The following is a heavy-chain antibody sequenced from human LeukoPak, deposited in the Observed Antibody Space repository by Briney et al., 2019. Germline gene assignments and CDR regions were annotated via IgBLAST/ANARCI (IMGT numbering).Heavy chain of an antibody. V-gene: IGHV3-30*18. CDR2: ISYDGSNK. J-gene: IGHJ4*02. CDR3: AKLGPLGGYSGYYFDY. D-gene: IGHD5-12*01. Sequence: PGGSLRLSCAASGFTFSSYGMHWVRQAPGKGLEWVAVISYDGSNKYYADSVKGRFTISRDNSKNTLYLQMNSLRAEDTAVYYCAKLGPLGGYSGYYFDYWGQGTLVTVSS. CDR1: GFTFSSYG.